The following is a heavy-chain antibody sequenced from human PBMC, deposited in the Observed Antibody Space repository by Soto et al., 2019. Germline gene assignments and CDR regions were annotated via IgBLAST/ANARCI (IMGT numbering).Heavy chain of an antibody. CDR2: IYPGDSDT. J-gene: IGHJ6*02. D-gene: IGHD1-26*01. Sequence: PGESLKISCKGCGYSFTSYWIGWVRQMPGKGLEWMGIIYPGDSDTRYSPSFQGQVTISADKSISTAYLQWSSLKASDTAMYYCAKTSYPNYYYYGMDVWGQGTTVTVSS. CDR3: AKTSYPNYYYYGMDV. CDR1: GYSFTSYW. V-gene: IGHV5-51*01.